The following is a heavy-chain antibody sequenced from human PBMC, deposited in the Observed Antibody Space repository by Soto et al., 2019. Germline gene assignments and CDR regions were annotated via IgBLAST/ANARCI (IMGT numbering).Heavy chain of an antibody. D-gene: IGHD6-13*01. Sequence: GGSLRLSCAASGFTFSSYAMSWVRQAPGKGLEWVSAISGSGGSTYYADSVKGRFTISRDNSKNTLYRQMNSLRAEDSAVYYCAKDGPLEQLVDFDYWGQGTLVTVSS. CDR2: ISGSGGST. V-gene: IGHV3-23*01. CDR3: AKDGPLEQLVDFDY. CDR1: GFTFSSYA. J-gene: IGHJ4*02.